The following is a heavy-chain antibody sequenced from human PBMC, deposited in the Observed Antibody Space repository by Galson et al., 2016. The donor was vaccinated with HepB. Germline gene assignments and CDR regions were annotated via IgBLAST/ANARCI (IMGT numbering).Heavy chain of an antibody. CDR2: ISSNGGGT. Sequence: SLRLSCAASGFTFNTYAMNWVRQAPGKGLVWVSAISSNGGGTHYSDSVKGRFTISRDNSQNMLYLHMTNLRAGDTAIYYCAKGVGLYDILTIYYRCIWGQGTTVTVSS. CDR1: GFTFNTYA. D-gene: IGHD3-9*01. CDR3: AKGVGLYDILTIYYRCI. J-gene: IGHJ6*02. V-gene: IGHV3-23*01.